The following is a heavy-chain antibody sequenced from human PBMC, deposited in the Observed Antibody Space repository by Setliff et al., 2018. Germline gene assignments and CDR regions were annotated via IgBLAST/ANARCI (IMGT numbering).Heavy chain of an antibody. D-gene: IGHD5-18*01. J-gene: IGHJ4*02. CDR3: ARGRIQLWKYYFDY. CDR2: INRSGST. V-gene: IGHV4-34*01. CDR1: GGSFSGYY. Sequence: SETLSLTCAVYGGSFSGYYWSWIRQPPGKGLEWIGEINRSGSTNYNPSLKSRVTISVDTSKNQFSLKLSSVTAADTAVYYCARGRIQLWKYYFDYWGQGTLVTVSS.